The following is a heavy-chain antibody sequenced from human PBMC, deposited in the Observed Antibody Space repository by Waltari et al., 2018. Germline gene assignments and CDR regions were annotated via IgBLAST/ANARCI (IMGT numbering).Heavy chain of an antibody. J-gene: IGHJ4*02. V-gene: IGHV4-38-2*02. CDR1: DFSISRGFY. CDR3: AREAGSGIDWYHDY. CDR2: ISDSGTT. Sequence: QMQEPGPGLVKPSETLSLMCSVSDFSISRGFYWGWLRQSPGKGLEWIGSISDSGTTSYNPSLQSRVTISIDTSKNQFSLKLGSVTAADTAVFYCAREAGSGIDWYHDYWGQGILVTVSS. D-gene: IGHD3-9*01.